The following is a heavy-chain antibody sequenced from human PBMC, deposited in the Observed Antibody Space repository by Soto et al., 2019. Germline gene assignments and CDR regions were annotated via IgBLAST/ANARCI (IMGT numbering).Heavy chain of an antibody. V-gene: IGHV1-69*01. CDR3: ASTGYCSGGSCYWFDP. CDR1: GGTFSSYA. J-gene: IGHJ5*02. Sequence: QVQLVQSGAEVKKPGSSVKVSCKASGGTFSSYAISWVRQAPGQGLEWMGGIIPILGTANYAQKFQGRVTITADESTSTAYMELSSLRSEDTAVYYCASTGYCSGGSCYWFDPWGQGTLVTVSS. CDR2: IIPILGTA. D-gene: IGHD2-15*01.